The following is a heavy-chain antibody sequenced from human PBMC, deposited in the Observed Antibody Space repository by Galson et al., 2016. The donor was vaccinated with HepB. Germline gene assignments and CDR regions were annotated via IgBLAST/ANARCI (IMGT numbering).Heavy chain of an antibody. D-gene: IGHD1-7*01. CDR2: TYYRSKWHN. CDR1: GDSVSSDRVA. CDR3: VSGETGTARIRAFDM. V-gene: IGHV6-1*01. J-gene: IGHJ3*02. Sequence: CAISGDSVSSDRVAWSWVRQSPSRGLEWLGRTYYRSKWHNEFAESVKSRLTINPDTSKNQFSLQLNSVTPEDTAVYYCVSGETGTARIRAFDMWGQGTMVTVSS.